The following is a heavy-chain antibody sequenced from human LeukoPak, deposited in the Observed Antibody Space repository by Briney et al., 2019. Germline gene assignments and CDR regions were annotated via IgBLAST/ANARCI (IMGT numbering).Heavy chain of an antibody. D-gene: IGHD6-19*01. CDR1: GGTFSSYA. CDR2: IIPILGIA. J-gene: IGHJ4*02. Sequence: ASVKVSCKASGGTFSSYAISWVRQAPGQGLEWMGRIIPILGIANYAQKFQGRVTITADKSTSTAYMELSSLRSEDTAVYYCARAVAGTHFDYWGQGTLVTVSS. V-gene: IGHV1-69*04. CDR3: ARAVAGTHFDY.